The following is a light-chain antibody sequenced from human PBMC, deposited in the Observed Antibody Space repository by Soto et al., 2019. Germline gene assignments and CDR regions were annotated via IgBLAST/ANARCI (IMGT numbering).Light chain of an antibody. J-gene: IGKJ5*01. CDR3: MQALQTPIA. Sequence: DIVMTQFPLSLPVSPGEPASISCKSSQSLLHSHGYNYMDWYLQKPGQSPQLLIYFGSYRASGVPDRFSGSGSGTDFTLSISRVEAEDFGVYYCMQALQTPIAFGQGTRLEIK. V-gene: IGKV2-28*01. CDR1: QSLLHSHGYNY. CDR2: FGS.